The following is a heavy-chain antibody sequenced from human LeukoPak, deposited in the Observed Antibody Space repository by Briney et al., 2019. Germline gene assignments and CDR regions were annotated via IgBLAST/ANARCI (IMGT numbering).Heavy chain of an antibody. CDR2: ISSSGSTI. Sequence: GGSLRLSCAASGFTFSSYSMNWVRQAPGKGLEWVSYISSSGSTIYYADSVKGRFTISRDNAKSSLYLQMNSLRAEDTAAYYCARDSIQLWTYYFDYWGQGTLVTVSS. CDR3: ARDSIQLWTYYFDY. D-gene: IGHD5-18*01. V-gene: IGHV3-48*04. J-gene: IGHJ4*02. CDR1: GFTFSSYS.